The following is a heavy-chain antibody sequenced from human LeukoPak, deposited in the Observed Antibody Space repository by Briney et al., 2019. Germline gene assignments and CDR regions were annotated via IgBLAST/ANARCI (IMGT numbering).Heavy chain of an antibody. J-gene: IGHJ3*02. CDR3: ARLDTDAFDI. CDR1: GGSISSSSYY. V-gene: IGHV4-39*07. Sequence: SETLSLTCTVSGGSISSSSYYWGWIRQPPGKGLEWIGSIYYSGSTNYNPSLKSRVTISVDTSKNQFSLKLSSVTAADTAVYYCARLDTDAFDIWGQGTMVTVSS. D-gene: IGHD1-1*01. CDR2: IYYSGST.